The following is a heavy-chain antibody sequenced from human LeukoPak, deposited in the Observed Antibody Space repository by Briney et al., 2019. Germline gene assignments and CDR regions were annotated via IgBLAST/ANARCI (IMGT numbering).Heavy chain of an antibody. CDR3: ARHGSVSSGASV. D-gene: IGHD3-22*01. Sequence: SETLSLTCTVSGGSISSYYWSWIRQPPGKGLEWIGYIFYSGSTNYNPSLKSRVTISVDTSKNQFSLKLSSVTAADTAVYYCARHGSVSSGASVWGQGTLVTVSS. CDR2: IFYSGST. J-gene: IGHJ4*02. V-gene: IGHV4-59*08. CDR1: GGSISSYY.